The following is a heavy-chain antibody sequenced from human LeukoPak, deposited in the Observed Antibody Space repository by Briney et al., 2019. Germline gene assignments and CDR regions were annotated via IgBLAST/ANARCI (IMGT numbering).Heavy chain of an antibody. CDR2: IYYNDAT. D-gene: IGHD3-10*01. V-gene: IGHV3-66*01. J-gene: IGHJ4*02. Sequence: PGGSLRLSCAASGFTVSNNYMSWVRQAPGKGLEWGSVIYYNDATYYADSVKDRFTISRDNSKNTLYLQMNSLRAEDTAVYYCASAVGGSSVDYWGQGTLVTVSS. CDR1: GFTVSNNY. CDR3: ASAVGGSSVDY.